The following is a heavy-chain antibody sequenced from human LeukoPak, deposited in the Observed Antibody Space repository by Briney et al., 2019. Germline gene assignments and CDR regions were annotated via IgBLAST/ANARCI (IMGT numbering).Heavy chain of an antibody. D-gene: IGHD6-13*01. J-gene: IGHJ4*02. Sequence: GGSLRLSCAASGFTVSGNYMTWVRQAPGKGLEWVSLIYSGGSTYYADSVKGRFTISRDNAKNSLYLQMNSLRAEDTAVYYCARNYRAALGHWGQGTLVTVSS. CDR1: GFTVSGNY. CDR2: IYSGGST. CDR3: ARNYRAALGH. V-gene: IGHV3-53*01.